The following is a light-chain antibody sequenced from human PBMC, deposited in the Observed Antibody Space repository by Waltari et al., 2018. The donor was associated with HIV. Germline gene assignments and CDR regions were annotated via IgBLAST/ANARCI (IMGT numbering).Light chain of an antibody. CDR2: HDI. J-gene: IGLJ2*01. CDR3: QAWDNGVAV. CDR1: TLGNKY. V-gene: IGLV3-1*01. Sequence: SFELTQPPSVSVPPGQTATIPCSGATLGNKYALWYQQKPGQSPVLIIYHDIRRPSGIPERFFGSNSGNTATLTISGTQATDEADYYCQAWDNGVAVFGGGTKLTVL.